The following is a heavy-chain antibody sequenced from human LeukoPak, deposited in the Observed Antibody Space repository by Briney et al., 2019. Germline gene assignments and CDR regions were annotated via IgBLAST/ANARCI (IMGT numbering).Heavy chain of an antibody. Sequence: SETLSLTCSVSGDSISSGDSYWGWIRQHPWKGLEWIGGIYYVGSPYNNPSLNSRRVTMSVDTSKNQFSLKLPSVTAADTAVYYCARISITKRAMDVWSQGTTVTVSS. CDR3: ARISITKRAMDV. D-gene: IGHD3-3*01. J-gene: IGHJ6*02. CDR2: IYYVGSP. CDR1: GDSISSGDSY. V-gene: IGHV4-39*01.